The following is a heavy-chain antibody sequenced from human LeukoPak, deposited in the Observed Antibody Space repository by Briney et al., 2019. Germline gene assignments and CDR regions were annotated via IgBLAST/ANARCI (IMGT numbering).Heavy chain of an antibody. CDR1: GGSFSGYY. D-gene: IGHD1-26*01. V-gene: IGHV4-34*01. J-gene: IGHJ5*02. CDR2: INHSGST. Sequence: PSETLSLTCAVYGGSFSGYYWSWIRQPPGKGLEWIGEINHSGSTNYNPSPKSRVTISVDTSKNQFSLKLSSVTAADTAVYYCARAPSVGLTGYSHWFDPWGQGTLVTVSS. CDR3: ARAPSVGLTGYSHWFDP.